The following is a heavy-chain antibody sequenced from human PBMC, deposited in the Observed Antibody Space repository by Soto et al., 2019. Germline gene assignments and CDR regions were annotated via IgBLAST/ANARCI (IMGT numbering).Heavy chain of an antibody. CDR2: ISSNSATR. J-gene: IGHJ4*02. Sequence: EVQLVESGGGLVQPGGSLRLSCAASGFTFSNYGTNWVRQAPGKGLAWVSYISSNSATRQYADSVKGRFTISRDKAKNSLYLQMNSLRDEDTAVYYCARGGAARPDYWGQGTLVTVSS. V-gene: IGHV3-48*02. CDR1: GFTFSNYG. D-gene: IGHD6-6*01. CDR3: ARGGAARPDY.